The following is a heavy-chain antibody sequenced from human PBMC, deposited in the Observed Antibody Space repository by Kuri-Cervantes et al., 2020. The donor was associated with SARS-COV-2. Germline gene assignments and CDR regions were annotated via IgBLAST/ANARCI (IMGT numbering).Heavy chain of an antibody. V-gene: IGHV3-74*01. D-gene: IGHD1-26*01. CDR2: INSDGSST. J-gene: IGHJ5*02. Sequence: GGSLRLSCAASGFTFSSYWMHWVRQAPGKGLVWVSRINSDGSSTSYADSVKGRFSISRDNAKNTLYLQMNSLRAEDTAVYYCARAFGGSYFNWFDPWGQGTLVTVSS. CDR3: ARAFGGSYFNWFDP. CDR1: GFTFSSYW.